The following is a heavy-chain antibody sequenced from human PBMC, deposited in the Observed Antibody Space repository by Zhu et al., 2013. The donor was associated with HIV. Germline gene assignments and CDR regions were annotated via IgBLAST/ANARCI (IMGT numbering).Heavy chain of an antibody. Sequence: QVQLVQSGAEVKKPGASVKVSCKASGYTFTSYGISWVRQAPGQGLEWMGWISAYNGNTNYAQKLQGRVTMTTDTSTSTAYMELRSLRSDDTAVYYCARAQPLYYDSSGYYIPFDYWGQGTLVTVSS. V-gene: IGHV1-18*01. CDR3: ARAQPLYYDSSGYYIPFDY. CDR1: GYTFTSYG. J-gene: IGHJ4*02. CDR2: ISAYNGNT. D-gene: IGHD3-22*01.